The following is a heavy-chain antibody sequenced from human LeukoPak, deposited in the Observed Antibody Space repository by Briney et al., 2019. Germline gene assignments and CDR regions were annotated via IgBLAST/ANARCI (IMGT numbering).Heavy chain of an antibody. J-gene: IGHJ4*02. CDR3: AIIGSGSYYGGGSDY. D-gene: IGHD3-10*01. CDR1: GGTFSSYA. Sequence: SVKVSCKASGGTFSSYAISWVRQAPGQGLEWMGRIIPILGIANYAQKFQGRVTITADKSTSTAYMELSSLRSEDKAVYFCAIIGSGSYYGGGSDYWGQGTLVTVSS. V-gene: IGHV1-69*04. CDR2: IIPILGIA.